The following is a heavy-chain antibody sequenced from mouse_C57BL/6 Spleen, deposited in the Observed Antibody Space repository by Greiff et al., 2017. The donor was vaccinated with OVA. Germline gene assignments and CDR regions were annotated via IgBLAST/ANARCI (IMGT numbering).Heavy chain of an antibody. V-gene: IGHV14-4*01. CDR2: IGPENGDT. Sequence: EVKLMESGAELVRPGASVTLSCTASGFNIKDDYMHWVKQRPEQGLEWLGWIGPENGDTEYASKFPGKATITADTSSNTAYLQLSSLTSEDTAVYYCTGSGSSSAWFADWGQGTLVTVSA. J-gene: IGHJ3*01. CDR3: TGSGSSSAWFAD. CDR1: GFNIKDDY. D-gene: IGHD1-1*01.